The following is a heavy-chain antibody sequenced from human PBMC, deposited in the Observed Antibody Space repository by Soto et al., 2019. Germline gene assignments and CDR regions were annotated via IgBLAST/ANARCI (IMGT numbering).Heavy chain of an antibody. CDR2: IYPGASDT. D-gene: IGHD1-7*01. CDR3: ARRFGGTDPFDY. CDR1: GYSFDNYG. Sequence: EVQLVQSGADVKKPGESLKLSCKGSGYSFDNYGIGWVRQMPGKGLGWMGLIYPGASDTTYSPSFQGHVTFSVDTSINTAYLQWISLKASDTAIYYGARRFGGTDPFDYWGQGTLVTVSS. V-gene: IGHV5-51*01. J-gene: IGHJ4*02.